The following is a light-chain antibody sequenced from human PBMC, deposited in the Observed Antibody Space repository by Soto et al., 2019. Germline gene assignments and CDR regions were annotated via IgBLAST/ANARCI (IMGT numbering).Light chain of an antibody. Sequence: DIQMTQSPSSLSASVGDRVTITCQASQSIGRYLNWYQQKPGRAPKVLIYATSSLQSGVPSRFSGSGSGTDFTLTISSLQPEDFATYYCQQSYSTPRWTFGQGTKVDIK. CDR2: ATS. V-gene: IGKV1-39*01. J-gene: IGKJ1*01. CDR1: QSIGRY. CDR3: QQSYSTPRWT.